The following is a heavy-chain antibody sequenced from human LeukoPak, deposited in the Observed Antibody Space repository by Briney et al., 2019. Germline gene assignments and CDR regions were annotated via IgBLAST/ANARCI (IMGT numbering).Heavy chain of an antibody. J-gene: IGHJ5*02. V-gene: IGHV4-34*01. Sequence: PSETPSLTCAVYGGSFSGYYWSWIRQPPGKGLEWIGEINHSGSTNYNPSLKSRVTISVDTSKNQFSLKLSSVTAADTAVYYCARRKGYVGWFDPWGQGTLVTVSS. D-gene: IGHD1-1*01. CDR3: ARRKGYVGWFDP. CDR2: INHSGST. CDR1: GGSFSGYY.